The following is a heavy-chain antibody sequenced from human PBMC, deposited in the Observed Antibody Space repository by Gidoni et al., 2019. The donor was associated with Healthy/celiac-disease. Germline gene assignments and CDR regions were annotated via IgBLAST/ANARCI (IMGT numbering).Heavy chain of an antibody. Sequence: QVQLVQSGAEVKKPGASVKVSCKASGYTFNGYYMHWVRQAPGQGLEWMGWINPNSGGTNYAQKFQGRVTMTRDTSISTAYMELSRLRSDDTAVYYCARSGILWELEEFIFDYWGQGTLVTVSS. J-gene: IGHJ4*02. CDR1: GYTFNGYY. V-gene: IGHV1-2*02. D-gene: IGHD1-26*01. CDR3: ARSGILWELEEFIFDY. CDR2: INPNSGGT.